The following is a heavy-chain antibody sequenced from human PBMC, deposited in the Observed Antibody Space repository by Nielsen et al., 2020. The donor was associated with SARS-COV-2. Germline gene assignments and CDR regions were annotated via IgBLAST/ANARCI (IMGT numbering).Heavy chain of an antibody. CDR1: GFTFSSYG. Sequence: GGSLRLSCAASGFTFSSYGMHWVRQAPGKGLEWVAVISYDGSNKYYADSVKGRFTISRDNSKNSLYLQMNSLRDEDTAVYYCAKGLGKWELLSGRDQFDYWGQGTLVTVSS. CDR2: ISYDGSNK. J-gene: IGHJ4*02. CDR3: AKGLGKWELLSGRDQFDY. D-gene: IGHD1-26*01. V-gene: IGHV3-33*05.